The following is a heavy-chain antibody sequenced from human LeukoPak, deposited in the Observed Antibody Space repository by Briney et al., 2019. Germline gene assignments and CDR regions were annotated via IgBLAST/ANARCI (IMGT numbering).Heavy chain of an antibody. CDR2: ISGDGGFT. Sequence: GGSLRLSCAASGFTVAAYAIHWVRQDPGRGLEWVSVISGDGGFTNYADSVKGRFTISRDNSKNSLYLQMDSLRTEDTASYYCAKDIDDRGSYQFDYWGQGTLVTVSS. V-gene: IGHV3-43*02. D-gene: IGHD3-9*01. CDR3: AKDIDDRGSYQFDY. J-gene: IGHJ4*02. CDR1: GFTVAAYA.